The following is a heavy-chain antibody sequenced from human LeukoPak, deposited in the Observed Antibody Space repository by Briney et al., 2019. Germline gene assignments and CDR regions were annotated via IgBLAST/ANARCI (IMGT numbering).Heavy chain of an antibody. J-gene: IGHJ4*02. D-gene: IGHD3-22*01. CDR3: ARGRDYYDRSGRLDF. CDR2: INHSGNT. Sequence: SETLSLTCGVHGSSFTGYNWTWIRQPPGEGLEWIGEINHSGNTNYNASLKSRVSISVDTSKNQFSLDLTSVTAADTAVYYCARGRDYYDRSGRLDFWDQGTLVTVSS. CDR1: GSSFTGYN. V-gene: IGHV4-34*01.